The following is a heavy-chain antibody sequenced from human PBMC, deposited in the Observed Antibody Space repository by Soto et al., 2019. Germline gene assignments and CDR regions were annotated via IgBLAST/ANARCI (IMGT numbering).Heavy chain of an antibody. J-gene: IGHJ4*02. CDR2: IYYKGTT. CDR1: GGPISSHY. Sequence: SETLSLTFIVSGGPISSHYWSWIRQPPGKGLEWKGYIYYKGTTNYNPSLKSRVTMSVDTSKNQFSLKMSSVTAADTAVYYCARARAVAGDVQPATDYWGQGTLVTVSS. V-gene: IGHV4-59*11. CDR3: ARARAVAGDVQPATDY. D-gene: IGHD6-19*01.